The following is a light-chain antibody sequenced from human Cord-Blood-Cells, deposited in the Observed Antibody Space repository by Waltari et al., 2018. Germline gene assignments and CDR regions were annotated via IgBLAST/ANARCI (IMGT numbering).Light chain of an antibody. CDR1: QSIRSW. J-gene: IGKJ4*01. CDR2: DPS. Sequence: DIQMIQSPSTLSASVGDRDTITCRASQSIRSWLAWYQQKPGKAPTLLIYDPSSLESGVPSRFSGSGSGTEFTFNFSSLQPDDFATYYCQQYNSYPLTFGGGTKVEIK. CDR3: QQYNSYPLT. V-gene: IGKV1-5*01.